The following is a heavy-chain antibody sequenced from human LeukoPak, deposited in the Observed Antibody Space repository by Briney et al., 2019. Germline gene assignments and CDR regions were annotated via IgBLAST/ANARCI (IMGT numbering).Heavy chain of an antibody. D-gene: IGHD1-14*01. Sequence: GGSLRLSCAASGFTFSSYSMNWVRQAPGKGLEWVSSISSSSSYIYYADSVKGRFTISRDNAKNSLYLQMNSLRAEDTAVYYCARAPERRNWFDPWGQGTLVTVSS. CDR3: ARAPERRNWFDP. CDR1: GFTFSSYS. J-gene: IGHJ5*02. V-gene: IGHV3-21*01. CDR2: ISSSSSYI.